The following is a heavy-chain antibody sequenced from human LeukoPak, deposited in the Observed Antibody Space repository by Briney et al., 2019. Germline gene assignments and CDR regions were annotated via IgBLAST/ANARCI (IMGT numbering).Heavy chain of an antibody. Sequence: SETLSLTCTVSGGSISSYYWSWIRQPPGKGLEWIGYIYYSGSTNYNPSLKSRVTISVDTSKNQFSLKLSSVTAADTAVYYCAKGESSGWYVISPFDYWGQGTLVTVSS. CDR2: IYYSGST. CDR1: GGSISSYY. CDR3: AKGESSGWYVISPFDY. D-gene: IGHD6-19*01. J-gene: IGHJ4*02. V-gene: IGHV4-59*01.